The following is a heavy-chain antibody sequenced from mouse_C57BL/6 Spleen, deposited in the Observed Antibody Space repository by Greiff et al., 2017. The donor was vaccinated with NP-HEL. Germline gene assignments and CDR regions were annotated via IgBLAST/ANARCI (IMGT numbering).Heavy chain of an antibody. J-gene: IGHJ1*03. D-gene: IGHD1-1*01. V-gene: IGHV1-66*01. CDR3: ARLGDYYGSGRYFDV. Sequence: QVQLQQSGPELVKPGASVKISCKASGYSFTSYYIHWVKQRPGQGLEWIGWIYPGSGNTKYNEKFKGKATLTADTSSSTAYMQLSSLTSEDSAVYYCARLGDYYGSGRYFDVWGTGTTVTVSS. CDR2: IYPGSGNT. CDR1: GYSFTSYY.